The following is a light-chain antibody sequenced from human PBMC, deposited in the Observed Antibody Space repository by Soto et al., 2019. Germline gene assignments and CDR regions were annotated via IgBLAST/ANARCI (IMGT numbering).Light chain of an antibody. Sequence: QSVLTQPPSASGTPGQRVAISCCGSSSDIGSNYVFWYQQDPGTAPKLLIYSNDQRPLGVPDRYSASKSGTSASLAIRGLRSEYERDYYCASWDDSMNGPVFGTGTKVTVL. CDR3: ASWDDSMNGPV. V-gene: IGLV1-47*02. J-gene: IGLJ1*01. CDR2: SND. CDR1: SSDIGSNY.